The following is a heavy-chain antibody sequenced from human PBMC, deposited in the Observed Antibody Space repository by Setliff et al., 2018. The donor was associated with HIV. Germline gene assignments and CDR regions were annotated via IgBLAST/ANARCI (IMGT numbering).Heavy chain of an antibody. Sequence: SVKVSCKASGGSFSDSAITWVRQAPGQGLEWMGGIIPVFGTANYAQKFQGRVTISADEVTSTAYMELRSPRSEDTAVFYCARGVVVAGNPYYFDYWGQGTLVTVSS. CDR1: GGSFSDSA. V-gene: IGHV1-69*13. CDR3: ARGVVVAGNPYYFDY. CDR2: IIPVFGTA. J-gene: IGHJ4*02. D-gene: IGHD2-15*01.